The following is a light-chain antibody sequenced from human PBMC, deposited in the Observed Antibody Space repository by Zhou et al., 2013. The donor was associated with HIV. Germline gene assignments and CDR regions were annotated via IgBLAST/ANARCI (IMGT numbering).Light chain of an antibody. CDR1: QGIRNY. Sequence: DIQMTQSPSSLSASVGDRVTITCRASQGIRNYLAWYQQKPGKVPKLLIYAASTLQSGVPSRFSGSGSGTDFTLTISSLQPEDVAIYYCQKYDSAPHTFGQGTRLEIK. J-gene: IGKJ5*01. V-gene: IGKV1-27*01. CDR2: AAS. CDR3: QKYDSAPHT.